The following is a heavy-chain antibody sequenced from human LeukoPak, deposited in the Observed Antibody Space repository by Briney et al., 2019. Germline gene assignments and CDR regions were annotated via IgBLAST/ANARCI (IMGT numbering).Heavy chain of an antibody. CDR3: ARGGYSSSSLGYYGMDV. D-gene: IGHD6-6*01. CDR1: GGSFSGYY. Sequence: SETLSLTCAVYGGSFSGYYWSWLRQPPGKGLEWIGEINHSGSTNYNPSLKSRVTISVDTSKNQFTLKLSSVTAADTAVYYCARGGYSSSSLGYYGMDVWGQGTTVTVSS. J-gene: IGHJ6*02. V-gene: IGHV4-34*01. CDR2: INHSGST.